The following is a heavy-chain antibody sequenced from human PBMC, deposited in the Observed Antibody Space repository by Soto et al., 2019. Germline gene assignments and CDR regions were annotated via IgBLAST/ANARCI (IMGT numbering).Heavy chain of an antibody. V-gene: IGHV1-69*02. CDR3: ASLYYGSGGFDY. CDR2: IIPILGIA. CDR1: GGTFSSYT. J-gene: IGHJ4*02. D-gene: IGHD3-10*01. Sequence: QVQLVQSGAEVKKPGSSVKVSCKASGGTFSSYTISWVRQAPGQGLEWMGRIIPILGIANYAQKFQGRVTISADKSTSTAYMELSSLRPEDTAVYYCASLYYGSGGFDYWGQGTLVTVSS.